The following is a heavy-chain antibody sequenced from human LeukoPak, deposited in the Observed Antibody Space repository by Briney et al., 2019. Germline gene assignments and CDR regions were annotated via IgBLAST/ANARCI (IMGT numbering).Heavy chain of an antibody. CDR2: IFSGDSI. D-gene: IGHD3-10*01. V-gene: IGHV3-66*01. CDR3: ARVIWFGESKRDY. CDR1: GFSVDGNY. J-gene: IGHJ4*02. Sequence: GGSLRLSCAASGFSVDGNYMTWVRQAPGKGLEWVSVIFSGDSIYYADSVKGRFTISRDNSKSTLNLQMNSLRAEDTAVYYCARVIWFGESKRDYWGQGTLVTVSS.